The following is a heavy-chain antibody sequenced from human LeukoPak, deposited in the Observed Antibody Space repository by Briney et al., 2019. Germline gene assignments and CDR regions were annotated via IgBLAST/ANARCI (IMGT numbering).Heavy chain of an antibody. D-gene: IGHD5-12*01. CDR1: GGSFSGYY. Sequence: SETLSLTCAVYGGSFSGYYWSWIRQPPGKGLEWIGEINHSGSTNYNPSLKSRVTISVDTSKNQFSLKLSSVTAADTAVYYCASGGSGYDFWGQGTLVTVSS. V-gene: IGHV4-34*01. CDR3: ASGGSGYDF. CDR2: INHSGST. J-gene: IGHJ4*02.